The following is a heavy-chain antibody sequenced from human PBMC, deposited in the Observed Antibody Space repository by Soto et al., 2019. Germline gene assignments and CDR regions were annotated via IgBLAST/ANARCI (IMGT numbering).Heavy chain of an antibody. CDR2: IDSSTKYT. V-gene: IGHV3-11*05. Sequence: QVQLVESGGGLVRPGGSLRLSCEASGFTFRDYYMTWFRQAPGKGLEWLSYIDSSTKYTNYADSVKGRFTISRDNAKNSLYLQINSRRAEDTAGYYCAREYYYTMDVWGQGTMVTVSS. CDR1: GFTFRDYY. J-gene: IGHJ6*02. CDR3: AREYYYTMDV.